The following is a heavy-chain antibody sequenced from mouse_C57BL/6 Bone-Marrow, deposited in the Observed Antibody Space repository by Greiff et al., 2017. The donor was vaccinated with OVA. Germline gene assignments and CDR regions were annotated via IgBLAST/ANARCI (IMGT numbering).Heavy chain of an antibody. CDR3: ARGVWLRLYYFDY. D-gene: IGHD2-2*01. Sequence: VKLMESGAELARPGASVKLSCKASGYTFTSYGISWVKQRTGQGLEWIGEIYPRSGNTYYNEKFKGKATLTADKSSSTAYMELRSLTSEDSAVYFCARGVWLRLYYFDYWGQGTTLTVSS. CDR1: GYTFTSYG. V-gene: IGHV1-81*01. CDR2: IYPRSGNT. J-gene: IGHJ2*01.